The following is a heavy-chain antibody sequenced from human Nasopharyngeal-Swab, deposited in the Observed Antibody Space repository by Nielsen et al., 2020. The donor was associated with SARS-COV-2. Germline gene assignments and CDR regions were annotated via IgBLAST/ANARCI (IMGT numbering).Heavy chain of an antibody. Sequence: GESLKISCAASGFSFSNYVMSWVRQAPGKGLKWVSAISESGGSTYYADSVKGRFTISRDNSKTTLYLQMNSLRAEDTAVYYCAKPVTVHGYDAFDIWGQGTMVTVSS. CDR3: AKPVTVHGYDAFDI. CDR1: GFSFSNYV. V-gene: IGHV3-23*01. D-gene: IGHD4-11*01. J-gene: IGHJ3*02. CDR2: ISESGGST.